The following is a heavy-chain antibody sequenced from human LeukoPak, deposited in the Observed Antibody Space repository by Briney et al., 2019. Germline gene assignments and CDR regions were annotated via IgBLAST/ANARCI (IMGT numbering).Heavy chain of an antibody. D-gene: IGHD2-8*01. CDR2: VSENGGNT. J-gene: IGHJ4*02. CDR1: GFTFSSYA. V-gene: IGHV3-23*01. CDR3: ARHAPILSY. Sequence: GGSLRLSCAASGFTFSSYAMSWVRQAPGKGLEWVTSVSENGGNTYYADSVKGRFTISRDNSKDTLYLQMNSLRAEDTAIYYCARHAPILSYWGQGTLVTVSS.